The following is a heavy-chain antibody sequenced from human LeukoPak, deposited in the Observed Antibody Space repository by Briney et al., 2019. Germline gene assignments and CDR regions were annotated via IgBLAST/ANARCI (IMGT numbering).Heavy chain of an antibody. CDR3: ARGHYYYGMDV. CDR2: INHSGST. Sequence: PSETLSLTCTVSGGSISGYYWSWLRQPPGKGLEWIGEINHSGSTNYNPSLKSRVTISVDTSKNQFSLKLSSVTAADTAVYYCARGHYYYGMDVWGQGTTVTVSS. J-gene: IGHJ6*02. CDR1: GGSISGYY. V-gene: IGHV4-34*01.